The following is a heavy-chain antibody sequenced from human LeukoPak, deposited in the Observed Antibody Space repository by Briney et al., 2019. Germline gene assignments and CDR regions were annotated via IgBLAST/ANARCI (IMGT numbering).Heavy chain of an antibody. V-gene: IGHV3-30*01. Sequence: PGRSLRLSCAASGFTFRRYAMHWVRQAPGKGLEWVAALSFDETYKFYADSVKGRFIIFRDNSNNTLSLEMNSLRTEDTAVYFCARGKGGPFKYWGQGTLVTVSS. CDR3: ARGKGGPFKY. CDR2: LSFDETYK. CDR1: GFTFRRYA. D-gene: IGHD2-15*01. J-gene: IGHJ4*02.